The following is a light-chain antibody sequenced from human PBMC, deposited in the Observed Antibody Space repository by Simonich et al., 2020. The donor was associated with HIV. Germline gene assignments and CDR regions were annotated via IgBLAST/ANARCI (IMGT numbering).Light chain of an antibody. Sequence: QSALTQPASVSGSPGQSITISCTGSSSDIGYVSWYQQHPGKAPSLIIFGVGKRPSGVSHRFSGSKSGNTASLTISGLQVEDEADYYCNSYTSSSLDVVFGGGTKLTVL. J-gene: IGLJ2*01. CDR2: GVG. CDR1: SSDIGY. CDR3: NSYTSSSLDVV. V-gene: IGLV2-14*01.